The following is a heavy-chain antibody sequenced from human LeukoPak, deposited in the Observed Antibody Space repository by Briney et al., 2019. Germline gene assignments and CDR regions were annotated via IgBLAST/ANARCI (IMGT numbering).Heavy chain of an antibody. D-gene: IGHD4-23*01. V-gene: IGHV1-69*05. J-gene: IGHJ6*03. CDR1: GGTFSSYA. Sequence: SVKVSCKASGGTFSSYAISLVRQAPGQGLEWMGRIIPIFGTANYAQKFQGRVTITTDESTSTAYMELSSLRSEDTAVYYCARGGGNSRLGGYYYYYMDVWGKGTTVTVSS. CDR3: ARGGGNSRLGGYYYYYMDV. CDR2: IIPIFGTA.